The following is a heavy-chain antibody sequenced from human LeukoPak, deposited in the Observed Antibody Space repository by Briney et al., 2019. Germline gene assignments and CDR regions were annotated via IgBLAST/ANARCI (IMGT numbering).Heavy chain of an antibody. J-gene: IGHJ4*02. Sequence: GGSLRLSCAASGFTFGDYAMSWVPQAPGKGLEWVGFIRSKGSDETTEYAASVKGRFTFSRDDSKSIAYLQMNSLKTEDTVVYYCTKGRTRFDYWGQGTLVTVSS. CDR2: IRSKGSDETT. CDR3: TKGRTRFDY. V-gene: IGHV3-49*04. CDR1: GFTFGDYA.